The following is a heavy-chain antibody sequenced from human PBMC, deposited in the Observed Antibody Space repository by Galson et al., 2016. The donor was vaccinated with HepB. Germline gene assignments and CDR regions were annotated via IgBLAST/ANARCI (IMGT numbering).Heavy chain of an antibody. J-gene: IGHJ5*02. V-gene: IGHV3-21*01. D-gene: IGHD6-13*01. CDR1: GFTFNMYT. CDR3: AGVGTPMAAAYRGFGS. CDR2: ITPGSTYT. Sequence: SLRLSCAASGFTFNMYTMTWVRQAPGKGLEWVSSITPGSTYTHFADSVKGRFTISRDDAENSLYLHMNSLSAEDTAHYYCAGVGTPMAAAYRGFGSWGQGAHVFVSS.